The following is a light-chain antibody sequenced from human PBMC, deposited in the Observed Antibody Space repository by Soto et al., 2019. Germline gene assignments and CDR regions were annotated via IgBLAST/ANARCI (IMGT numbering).Light chain of an antibody. CDR2: KAS. J-gene: IGKJ1*01. Sequence: DIQMTQSPSTLSASVGDRVTITCRASQSISSWLAWYQQKPGKAPKLLIYKASSLESGVPSRFSGSGSGTEFTLTISSLQPDDFATCYCQQYSSYPWTFGKGTPVDIK. CDR3: QQYSSYPWT. CDR1: QSISSW. V-gene: IGKV1-5*03.